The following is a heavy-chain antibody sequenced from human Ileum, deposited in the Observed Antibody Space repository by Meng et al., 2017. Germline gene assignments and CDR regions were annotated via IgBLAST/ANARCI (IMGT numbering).Heavy chain of an antibody. V-gene: IGHV4-4*02. Sequence: VQLQVSGPGLVKPSGTLSLTCAVSGASISTSNLWNWVRQPPGKGLEWIGEIHHSGTTNYNPSLKSRVTISLDKSKNQFSLELRSVTAADTAVYYCARHDYGDPTAAFDYWGQGTLVTVSS. CDR1: GASISTSNL. D-gene: IGHD4-17*01. CDR3: ARHDYGDPTAAFDY. J-gene: IGHJ4*02. CDR2: IHHSGTT.